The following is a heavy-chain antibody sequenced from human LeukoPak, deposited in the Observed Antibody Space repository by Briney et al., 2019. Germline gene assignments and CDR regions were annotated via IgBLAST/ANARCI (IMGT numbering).Heavy chain of an antibody. V-gene: IGHV4-61*02. J-gene: IGHJ3*02. CDR1: GGSINSGSYY. CDR2: ISSSGGT. CDR3: AKDTVGATFPGAFDI. D-gene: IGHD1-26*01. Sequence: PSETLSLTCTVSGGSINSGSYYWSWIRQPAGKGLEWIGRISSSGGTSYNPSLKSRVSISVDTAKNQFSLKLRSVTAADTAVYYCAKDTVGATFPGAFDIWGQGTMVTVSS.